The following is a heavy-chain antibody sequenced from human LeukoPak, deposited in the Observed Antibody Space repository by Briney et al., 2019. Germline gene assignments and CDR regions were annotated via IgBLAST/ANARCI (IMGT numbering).Heavy chain of an antibody. J-gene: IGHJ4*02. D-gene: IGHD1-14*01. CDR1: GFTFSSYS. CDR2: INTWSSTI. Sequence: GGSLRLSCAASGFTFSSYSMNWVRLAPGKGLEWVSYINTWSSTISYADSVRGRFTISSDNAKNSLYLQMNSLKDEDTAVYYCARDLRYSFDYWGQGALVSVSS. V-gene: IGHV3-48*02. CDR3: ARDLRYSFDY.